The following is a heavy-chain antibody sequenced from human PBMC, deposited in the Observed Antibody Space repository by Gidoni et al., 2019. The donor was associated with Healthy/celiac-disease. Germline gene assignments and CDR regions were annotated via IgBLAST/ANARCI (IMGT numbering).Heavy chain of an antibody. J-gene: IGHJ4*02. D-gene: IGHD6-13*01. CDR3: AMIAAAGTNY. V-gene: IGHV3-30*03. Sequence: QVQLVESGGGVVQPGRSLRLSCAASGFTFSSYGMHWVRQAPGKGLEWVSVISYDGSNKYYADSVKGRFTISRDNSKNTLYLQMNSLRAEDTAVYYCAMIAAAGTNYWGQGTLVTVSS. CDR1: GFTFSSYG. CDR2: ISYDGSNK.